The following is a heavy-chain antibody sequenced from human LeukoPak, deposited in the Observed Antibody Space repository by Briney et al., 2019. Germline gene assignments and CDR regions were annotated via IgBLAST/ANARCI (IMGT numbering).Heavy chain of an antibody. Sequence: PGGSLRLSCAASGFTFSGSAMHWVRQASVKGLEWVGRIRSKANSYATAYAASVKGRFTISRDDSKNTAYLQMNSLKTEDTAVYYCLRAPAAYWGQGTLVTVSS. J-gene: IGHJ4*02. D-gene: IGHD4-17*01. CDR1: GFTFSGSA. CDR2: IRSKANSYAT. V-gene: IGHV3-73*01. CDR3: LRAPAAY.